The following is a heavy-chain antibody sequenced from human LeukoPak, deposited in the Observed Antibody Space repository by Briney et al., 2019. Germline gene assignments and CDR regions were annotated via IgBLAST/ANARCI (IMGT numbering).Heavy chain of an antibody. CDR1: GGSISSYY. CDR3: ARAAGYGDYYD. Sequence: PSETLSLTCTVSGGSISSYYWSWIRQPPGKGLEWIGYIYYSGSTNYNPSLKSRVTISVDTSKNQFSLKLSSGTAADTAVYYCARAAGYGDYYDWGQGTLVTVPS. V-gene: IGHV4-59*01. CDR2: IYYSGST. D-gene: IGHD4-17*01. J-gene: IGHJ4*02.